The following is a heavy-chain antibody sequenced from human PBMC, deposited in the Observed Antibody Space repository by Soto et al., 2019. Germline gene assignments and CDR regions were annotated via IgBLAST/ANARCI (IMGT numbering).Heavy chain of an antibody. V-gene: IGHV1-3*01. CDR1: GYPFTSYA. CDR2: INAGNGNT. CDR3: ASGPLVSTIFGVVIPYYFDY. J-gene: IGHJ4*02. D-gene: IGHD3-3*01. Sequence: ASLKVSCKSSGYPFTSYAIHWVRQAPGQRLEWMGWINAGNGNTKYSQKFQGRVTITRDTSASTAYMELSSLRSEDTAVYYCASGPLVSTIFGVVIPYYFDYWGQGTLVTVSS.